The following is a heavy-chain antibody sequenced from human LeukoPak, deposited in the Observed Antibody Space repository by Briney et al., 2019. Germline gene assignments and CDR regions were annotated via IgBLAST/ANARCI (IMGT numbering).Heavy chain of an antibody. J-gene: IGHJ1*01. CDR1: GFTFSSYA. V-gene: IGHV3-23*01. CDR2: ISGGGGST. Sequence: GGSLRLSCAASGFTFSSYAMSWVRQAPGKGLEWVSAISGGGGSTYYADSVKGRFTISRDNSKNTLYLQMNSLRAEDTAVYYCAKDDVVVPAVLEHWGQGTLVTVSS. D-gene: IGHD2-2*01. CDR3: AKDDVVVPAVLEH.